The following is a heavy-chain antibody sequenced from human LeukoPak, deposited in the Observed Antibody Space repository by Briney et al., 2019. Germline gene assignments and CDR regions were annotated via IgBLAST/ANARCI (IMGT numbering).Heavy chain of an antibody. CDR2: ISFDGSDK. D-gene: IGHD3-22*01. CDR3: AKDGFYYDSSGYYYVDY. J-gene: IGHJ4*02. Sequence: PGGSLRLSCAASGFTFSSYGMHWVRQAPGKGLEWVAVISFDGSDKYYADSVKGRFTISRDNSKNTLDLQVNGLRADDTAVYYCAKDGFYYDSSGYYYVDYWGQGTLVTVSS. CDR1: GFTFSSYG. V-gene: IGHV3-30*18.